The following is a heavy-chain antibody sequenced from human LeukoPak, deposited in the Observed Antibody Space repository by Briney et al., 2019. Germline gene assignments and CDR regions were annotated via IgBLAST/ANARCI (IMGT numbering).Heavy chain of an antibody. CDR3: ARDKTGYSSSWYGDFDY. J-gene: IGHJ4*02. D-gene: IGHD6-13*01. CDR1: GFTFRSYS. Sequence: GGSLRLSCAASGFTFRSYSMNWVRQAPGKGLEWVSSISSSSSYIYYADSVKGRFTISRDNAKKSLYLQMNSLRAEDTAVYYCARDKTGYSSSWYGDFDYWGQGTLVTVSS. V-gene: IGHV3-21*01. CDR2: ISSSSSYI.